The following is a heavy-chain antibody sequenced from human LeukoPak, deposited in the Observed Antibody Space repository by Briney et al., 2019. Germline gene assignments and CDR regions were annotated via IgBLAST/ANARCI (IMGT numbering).Heavy chain of an antibody. D-gene: IGHD3-22*01. J-gene: IGHJ4*01. CDR2: ISGSGGST. Sequence: GGSLRLSCAASGFTFSSYAMSWVRQAPGKGLEWVSAISGSGGSTYYADSVKGRFTISRDTSKNTLYLQMNSLRAEDTAVYYCAKDRSYDSSGLFDYWGRGTLVTVSS. CDR3: AKDRSYDSSGLFDY. CDR1: GFTFSSYA. V-gene: IGHV3-23*01.